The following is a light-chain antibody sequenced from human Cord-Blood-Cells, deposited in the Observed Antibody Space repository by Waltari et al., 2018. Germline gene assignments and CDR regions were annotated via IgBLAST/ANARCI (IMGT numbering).Light chain of an antibody. J-gene: IGKJ2*01. CDR2: DAS. Sequence: DIQRTQSPSSLSASVGDRVTITCQASQDISNYLNWYHQKPGKAPKLLIYDASNLETGVPSRFIGSGSGTDFTFTISSLQPEDIATYYFQQYDNLPYTFGQGTKLEIK. V-gene: IGKV1-33*01. CDR3: QQYDNLPYT. CDR1: QDISNY.